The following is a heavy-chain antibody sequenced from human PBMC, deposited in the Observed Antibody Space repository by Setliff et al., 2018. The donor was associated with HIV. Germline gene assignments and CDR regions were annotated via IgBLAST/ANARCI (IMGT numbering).Heavy chain of an antibody. CDR3: ARTFFWSENYYMDV. V-gene: IGHV2-70*11. J-gene: IGHJ6*03. D-gene: IGHD3-3*01. CDR1: AVSLSTSAMC. Sequence: SGPTLVNPTQTLTLTCTFSAVSLSTSAMCVXXXRQPPGKALEWLARIDWDDDKYYSTSLKTRLTISKDTSKNQVLLTMTSLDPVHTATHYCARTFFWSENYYMDVWGKGTTVTVSS. CDR2: IDWDDDK.